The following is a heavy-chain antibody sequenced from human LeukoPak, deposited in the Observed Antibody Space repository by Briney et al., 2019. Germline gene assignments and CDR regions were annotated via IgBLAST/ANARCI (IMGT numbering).Heavy chain of an antibody. J-gene: IGHJ3*02. Sequence: GGSLRLSCTASGFTFSSYSRNWVRQAPGEGLEWISSISSSSSYIYYADSVKGRFTISRDNAKNSLYLQMNSLRAEDTAVYYCASTMTTVTPGALDIWGPRTMVTVSS. CDR2: ISSSSSYI. CDR1: GFTFSSYS. V-gene: IGHV3-21*01. D-gene: IGHD4-11*01. CDR3: ASTMTTVTPGALDI.